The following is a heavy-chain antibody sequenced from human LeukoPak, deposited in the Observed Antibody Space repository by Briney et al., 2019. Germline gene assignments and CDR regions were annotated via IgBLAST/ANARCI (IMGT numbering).Heavy chain of an antibody. CDR3: ASVAGVTTYGFQH. V-gene: IGHV1-69*04. D-gene: IGHD6-19*01. Sequence: ASVKVSCKASGGTFSSYAISWVRQAPGQGLEWMGRIIPILGIANYAQKFQGRVTITADKSTSTAYMELSSLRSEDTAVYYCASVAGVTTYGFQHWGQGTLVTVSS. CDR2: IIPILGIA. CDR1: GGTFSSYA. J-gene: IGHJ1*01.